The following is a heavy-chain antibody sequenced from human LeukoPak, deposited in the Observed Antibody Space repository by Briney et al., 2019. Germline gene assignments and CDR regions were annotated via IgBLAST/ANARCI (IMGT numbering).Heavy chain of an antibody. V-gene: IGHV3-30*02. CDR2: IRYDGSDK. CDR1: GFTFSSYG. J-gene: IGHJ4*02. CDR3: ARDWGSGSYPYFLDN. D-gene: IGHD1-26*01. Sequence: PGGSLTLSCAASGFTFSSYGMHWVRQAPGKGLEWVAFIRYDGSDKYYADSVKGRFTISRDISRHTLYLQVNSLRTEDTALYYCARDWGSGSYPYFLDNWGQGTLVTVTS.